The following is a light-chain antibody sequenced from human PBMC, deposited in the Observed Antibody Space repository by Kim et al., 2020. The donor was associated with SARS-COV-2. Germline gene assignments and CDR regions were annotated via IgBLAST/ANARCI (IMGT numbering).Light chain of an antibody. Sequence: GDRVTFTCRASQSINIWLAWYHQKPGKAPNLLIYDASNLESGVPSRFSGSGSGTQFTLTINSLQPDDFATYYCQEYKSDSWTFGQGTKVDIK. J-gene: IGKJ1*01. CDR3: QEYKSDSWT. CDR1: QSINIW. V-gene: IGKV1-5*01. CDR2: DAS.